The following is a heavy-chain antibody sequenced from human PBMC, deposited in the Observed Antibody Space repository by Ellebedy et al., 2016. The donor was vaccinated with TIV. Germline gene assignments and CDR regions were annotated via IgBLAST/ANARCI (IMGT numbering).Heavy chain of an antibody. D-gene: IGHD5-18*01. CDR3: ASNDGYGVPVDF. CDR2: IYPGDSNT. V-gene: IGHV5-51*01. CDR1: GYKLTNYW. J-gene: IGHJ4*02. Sequence: GESLKISCRGSGYKLTNYWIGWVRQMPGKGLEWIGIIYPGDSNTMYSPSFHGQVTISADKSVSTPYLQWTSLKASDTALYFCASNDGYGVPVDFWGQGTLVIVSS.